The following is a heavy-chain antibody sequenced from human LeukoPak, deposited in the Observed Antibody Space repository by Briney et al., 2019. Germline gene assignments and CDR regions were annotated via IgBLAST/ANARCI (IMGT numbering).Heavy chain of an antibody. Sequence: ETLSLTCAVSGYSISSGYFWGWIRQPPGKGLEWVSTFGESGSSTYYADFVKGRFTIYRDNSKNSVYLQMNSLRVEDTAIYYCAKGRWGDVWGKGTTVTVSS. CDR3: AKGRWGDV. D-gene: IGHD7-27*01. J-gene: IGHJ6*04. CDR1: GYSISSGY. CDR2: FGESGSST. V-gene: IGHV3-23*01.